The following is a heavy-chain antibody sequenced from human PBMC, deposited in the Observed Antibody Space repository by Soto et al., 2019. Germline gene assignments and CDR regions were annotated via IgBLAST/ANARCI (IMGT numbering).Heavy chain of an antibody. D-gene: IGHD6-13*01. CDR2: ISHSGST. J-gene: IGHJ1*01. CDR1: GGSFSGYY. CDR3: VRALAAVQE. V-gene: IGHV4-34*01. Sequence: SETLSLTCAVYGGSFSGYYCSWVRQPPGKGLEWIGEISHSGSTNYNRSLESRVTISVDTSKNQLFLKVSSLTAADTAVYYCVRALAAVQEWGQG.